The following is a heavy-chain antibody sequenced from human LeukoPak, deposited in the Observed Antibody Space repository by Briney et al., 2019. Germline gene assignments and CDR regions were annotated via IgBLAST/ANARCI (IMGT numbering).Heavy chain of an antibody. CDR3: ARVPGYSYGYPAVEPDY. CDR2: ISAYNGNT. V-gene: IGHV1-18*01. Sequence: ASVKVSCKASGYTFTSYGISWLRQAPGQGLEWMGGISAYNGNTNYAQKLQGRVTMTTDTSTSTAYMELRSLRSDDTAVYYCARVPGYSYGYPAVEPDYWGQGTLVTVSS. J-gene: IGHJ4*02. D-gene: IGHD5-18*01. CDR1: GYTFTSYG.